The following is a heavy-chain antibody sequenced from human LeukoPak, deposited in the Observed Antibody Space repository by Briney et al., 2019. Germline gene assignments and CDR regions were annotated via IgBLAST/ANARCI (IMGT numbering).Heavy chain of an antibody. Sequence: SETLSLTCTVSGGSISSYYWSWIRQPAGKGLEWIGRIYTSGSTNYNPSLKSRVTMSVDTSKNQFSLKLSSVTAADTAVYYCARVRLEDYYDSSGYYPGPYYFDYWGQGTLVTVSS. V-gene: IGHV4-4*07. CDR1: GGSISSYY. J-gene: IGHJ4*02. CDR2: IYTSGST. CDR3: ARVRLEDYYDSSGYYPGPYYFDY. D-gene: IGHD3-22*01.